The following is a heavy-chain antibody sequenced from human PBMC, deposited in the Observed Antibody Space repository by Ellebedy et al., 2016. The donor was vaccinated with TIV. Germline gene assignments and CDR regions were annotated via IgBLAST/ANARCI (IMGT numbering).Heavy chain of an antibody. J-gene: IGHJ6*02. V-gene: IGHV1-3*01. CDR3: ARKSYVMDV. CDR2: INGGNGNT. CDR1: GYTFTSYP. Sequence: AASVKVSCKASGYTFTSYPIHWMRQAPGQSLEWMGWINGGNGNTKYSQKFQDRVTITRDTSASTAYMELSSLRPEDTAVFYCARKSYVMDVWGQGTTVTVSS.